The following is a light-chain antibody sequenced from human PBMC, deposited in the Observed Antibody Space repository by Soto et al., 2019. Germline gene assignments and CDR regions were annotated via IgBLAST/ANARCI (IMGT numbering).Light chain of an antibody. Sequence: EIVMTQSPATLSVSPGERATLSCRASQSVSTNLAWYQQKPGQAPRLLISGASTRATGIPARFSGSGSGTEFTLTISSLQSEDFAVYYCQQYNRWLVTFAQGTKLEIK. CDR3: QQYNRWLVT. CDR2: GAS. V-gene: IGKV3-15*01. CDR1: QSVSTN. J-gene: IGKJ2*01.